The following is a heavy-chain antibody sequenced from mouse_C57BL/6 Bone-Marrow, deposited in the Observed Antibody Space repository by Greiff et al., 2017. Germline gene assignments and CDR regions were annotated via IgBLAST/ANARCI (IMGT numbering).Heavy chain of an antibody. CDR3: ATTSLYYYGSIAYYFDY. CDR1: GFSLTSYG. V-gene: IGHV2-4*01. J-gene: IGHJ2*01. D-gene: IGHD1-1*01. CDR2: IWSGGST. Sequence: QVHVKQSGPGLVQPSQSLSITCTVSGFSLTSYGVHWVRQPPGKGLEWLGVIWSGGSTDYNAAFISRLSISKDNSKSQVFFKMNSLQADDTAIYYCATTSLYYYGSIAYYFDYWGQGTTLTVSS.